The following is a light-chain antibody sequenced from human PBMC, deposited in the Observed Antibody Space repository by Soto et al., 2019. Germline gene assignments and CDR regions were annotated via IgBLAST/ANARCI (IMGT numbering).Light chain of an antibody. V-gene: IGKV1-5*03. J-gene: IGKJ1*01. CDR3: QQYYTYWHM. Sequence: DIQMTQSPSTLSASVGDRVTITCRASQNIRSWMAWYQQKPGKAPRLLIYKASSLQSGVPSRFSGSGSGTEFTLTISSLQPDDSATYYCQQYYTYWHMFGQGTRVEIK. CDR1: QNIRSW. CDR2: KAS.